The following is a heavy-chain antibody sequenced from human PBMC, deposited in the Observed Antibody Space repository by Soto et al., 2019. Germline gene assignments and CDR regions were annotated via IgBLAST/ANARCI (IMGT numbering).Heavy chain of an antibody. V-gene: IGHV3-48*02. CDR2: IDPTSSRI. CDR3: ARRKKLVRGLIEYYYHYYMDV. CDR1: GFSFSSYS. Sequence: PGGSLRLSCVASGFSFSSYSVSWVRQAPGKGLEWISYIDPTSSRIYYADSVKGRFAISRDNAENSLYLQVNSLRDEDTALYYCARRKKLVRGLIEYYYHYYMDVWGKGTTVTVSS. D-gene: IGHD3-10*01. J-gene: IGHJ6*03.